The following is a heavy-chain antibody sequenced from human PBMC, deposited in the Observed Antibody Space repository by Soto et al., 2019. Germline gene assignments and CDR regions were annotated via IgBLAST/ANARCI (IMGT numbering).Heavy chain of an antibody. CDR3: AHPDTSGSVGDLDT. CDR2: IYCNGDQ. Sequence: QITLKESGPTLAKPTQTLTLTCSFSGFSLSSVGEGLAWIRQPPGKALEWLGIIYCNGDQRYSPALKSRVTISKGTSENPAVLTLTNVAPVDMATYFCAHPDTSGSVGDLDTWGQGTVVAVSS. D-gene: IGHD3-16*01. J-gene: IGHJ5*02. CDR1: GFSLSSVGEG. V-gene: IGHV2-5*01.